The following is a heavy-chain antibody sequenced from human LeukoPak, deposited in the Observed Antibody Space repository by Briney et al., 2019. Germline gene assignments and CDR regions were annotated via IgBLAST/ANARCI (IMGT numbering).Heavy chain of an antibody. J-gene: IGHJ4*02. CDR1: GFTFSDYY. CDR2: IRSSGSTN. CDR3: ARGIAAAGCFDY. D-gene: IGHD6-13*01. Sequence: GTLRDSCAASGFTFSDYYMCWIRQGQGQGLERVLYIRSSGSTNYHADSGQASFSISRDNAKNSLYLQMNSLRAEDTAVYYCARGIAAAGCFDYWGQGTLAMVSA. V-gene: IGHV3-11*01.